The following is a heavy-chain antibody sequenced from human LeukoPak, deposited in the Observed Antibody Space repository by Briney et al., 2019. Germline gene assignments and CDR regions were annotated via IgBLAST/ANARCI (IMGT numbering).Heavy chain of an antibody. CDR3: AREIAAEGWFDP. V-gene: IGHV4-31*03. Sequence: SETLSLTCTVSGGSISSGGYYWSWIRQHPGKGLEWIGYIYYSGSTYYNPSLKSRVTISVDTPKNQFSLKLSSVTAADTAVYYCAREIAAEGWFDPWGQGTLVTVSS. D-gene: IGHD6-6*01. CDR2: IYYSGST. CDR1: GGSISSGGYY. J-gene: IGHJ5*02.